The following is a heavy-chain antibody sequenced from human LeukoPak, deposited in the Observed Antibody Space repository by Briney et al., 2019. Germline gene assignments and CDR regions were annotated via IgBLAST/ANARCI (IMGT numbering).Heavy chain of an antibody. D-gene: IGHD1-26*01. V-gene: IGHV4-61*02. CDR2: IYTSGST. Sequence: TPSETLSLTCTVSGGSISSGSYYWSWIRQPAGKGLEWIGRIYTSGSTNYNPSLKSRVTISVDTSKNQFSLKLSSVTAADTAVYYCARTQLMQSWEEGNFDYWGQGTLVTVSS. CDR1: GGSISSGSYY. J-gene: IGHJ4*02. CDR3: ARTQLMQSWEEGNFDY.